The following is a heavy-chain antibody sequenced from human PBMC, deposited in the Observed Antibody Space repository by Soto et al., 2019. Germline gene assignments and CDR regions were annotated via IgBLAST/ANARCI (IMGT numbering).Heavy chain of an antibody. Sequence: QVQLQQWGAGLLKPSDTLSLTCAVYGGSFSYYYCTWVRQPPGKGLEWIGEINHNGSASYNPSLTSRLTMSLDMSNNKFSLRLSSVTAAATAVYYCASQGYCRDLMCYRSTGFWSFDLWGRGTLVTVSS. CDR3: ASQGYCRDLMCYRSTGFWSFDL. D-gene: IGHD2-15*01. J-gene: IGHJ2*01. CDR2: INHNGSA. V-gene: IGHV4-34*01. CDR1: GGSFSYYY.